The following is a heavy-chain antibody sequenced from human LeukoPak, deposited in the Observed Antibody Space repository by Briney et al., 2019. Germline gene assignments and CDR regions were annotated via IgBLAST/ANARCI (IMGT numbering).Heavy chain of an antibody. J-gene: IGHJ6*02. V-gene: IGHV3-48*04. D-gene: IGHD2-2*01. CDR1: GFTFSSYS. Sequence: GGSLRLSCAASGFTFSSYSMNWVRQAPGKGLEWVSYISSSSSTTYYADSVKGRFTISRDNAKNSLYLQMNSLRAEDTAVYYCARGGCSTSCYPYYYYGMDVWGQGTTVTVSS. CDR3: ARGGCSTSCYPYYYYGMDV. CDR2: ISSSSSTT.